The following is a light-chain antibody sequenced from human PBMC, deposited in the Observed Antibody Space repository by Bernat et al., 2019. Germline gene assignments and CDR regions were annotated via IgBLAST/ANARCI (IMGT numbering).Light chain of an antibody. CDR1: QPINNY. V-gene: IGKV1-39*01. CDR2: AAS. Sequence: DIQVTQSPSSLSASVGDRVTITCRTSQPINNYLMWYQHKPGTAPKLLIYAASSVKSGVPSRFIGSGYGTDFTLTVTSLQPADFATYFCQQSHIAQYTFGQGTKVDI. CDR3: QQSHIAQYT. J-gene: IGKJ2*01.